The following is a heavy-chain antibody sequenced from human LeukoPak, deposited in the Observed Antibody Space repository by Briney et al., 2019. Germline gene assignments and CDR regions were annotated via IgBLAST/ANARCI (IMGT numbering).Heavy chain of an antibody. V-gene: IGHV4-39*01. D-gene: IGHD5-18*01. J-gene: IGHJ4*02. CDR1: GGYISSSSHF. Sequence: SETLSLTCTVSGGYISSSSHFWSWLRQPPGKGLEWIASINYSGSTYYNPSLKSRVTISVDTSKNQFSLKLSSVTAADTAVYYCASRDYSYGSFEYWGQGTLVTVSS. CDR3: ASRDYSYGSFEY. CDR2: INYSGST.